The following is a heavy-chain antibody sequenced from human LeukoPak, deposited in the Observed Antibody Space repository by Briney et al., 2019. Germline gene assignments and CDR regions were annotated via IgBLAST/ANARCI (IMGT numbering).Heavy chain of an antibody. V-gene: IGHV1-2*02. Sequence: GASVKVSCKASGGTFSSYAISWVRQAPGQGLEWMGWINPNSGGTNYAQKFQGRITMTRDTSISTAYMELSRLRSDDTAVYYCARRTTTTNRFDPWGQGTLVTVSS. CDR3: ARRTTTTNRFDP. J-gene: IGHJ5*02. D-gene: IGHD1-1*01. CDR2: INPNSGGT. CDR1: GGTFSSYA.